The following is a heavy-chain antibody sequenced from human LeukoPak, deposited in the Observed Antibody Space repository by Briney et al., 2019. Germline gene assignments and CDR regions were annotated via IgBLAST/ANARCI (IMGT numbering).Heavy chain of an antibody. Sequence: SETLSLTCAVSGYSTSSAYYWGWIRQPPGKGLVWIGTVYHSGTYYNPSLKSRITISVDTSKNQFSLNLTSVTAADTAVYYCARLTYSYDSSGYYYFDYWGQGTLVTVSS. CDR1: GYSTSSAYY. V-gene: IGHV4-38-2*01. D-gene: IGHD3-22*01. CDR2: VYHSGT. CDR3: ARLTYSYDSSGYYYFDY. J-gene: IGHJ4*02.